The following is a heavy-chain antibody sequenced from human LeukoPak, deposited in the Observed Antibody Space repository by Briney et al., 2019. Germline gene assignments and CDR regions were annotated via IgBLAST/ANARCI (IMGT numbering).Heavy chain of an antibody. CDR2: IYTSGST. V-gene: IGHV4-4*07. D-gene: IGHD2-2*02. CDR1: GGSISSYY. Sequence: TSETLSLTCTVSGGSISSYYWSWIRQPAGKGLEWIGRIYTSGSTNYNPSLKSRVTISVDTSKNQFSLKLSSVTAADTAVYYCARGPGIVLGYCSSTSCYKVGDWFDPWGQGTLVTVSS. J-gene: IGHJ5*02. CDR3: ARGPGIVLGYCSSTSCYKVGDWFDP.